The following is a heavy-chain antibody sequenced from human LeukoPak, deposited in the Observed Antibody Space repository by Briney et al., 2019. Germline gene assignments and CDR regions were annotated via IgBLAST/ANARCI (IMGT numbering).Heavy chain of an antibody. D-gene: IGHD2-2*01. CDR3: VRDYQFIQEV. J-gene: IGHJ6*02. CDR1: GFTFSNYW. Sequence: GGSLRLSCVASGFTFSNYWMLWVRRAPGKGLMWVSLISTDGKSTRYAESVKGRFTISRDNAKNALYLQMDILRVEDTALYFCVRDYQFIQEVWGQGTTVTVSS. V-gene: IGHV3-74*01. CDR2: ISTDGKST.